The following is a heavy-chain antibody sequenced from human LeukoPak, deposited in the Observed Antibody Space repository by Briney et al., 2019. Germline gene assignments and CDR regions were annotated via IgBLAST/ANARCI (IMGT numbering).Heavy chain of an antibody. J-gene: IGHJ4*02. Sequence: SETLSLTCTVSGGSISSGDYYWSWIRQPPGKGLEWIGSIYYSGSTYYNPSLKSRVTISVDTSKNQFSLKLSSVTAADTAVYYCARESYRVLLTFGYWGQGTLVTVSS. CDR1: GGSISSGDYY. CDR2: IYYSGST. V-gene: IGHV4-39*02. D-gene: IGHD1-14*01. CDR3: ARESYRVLLTFGY.